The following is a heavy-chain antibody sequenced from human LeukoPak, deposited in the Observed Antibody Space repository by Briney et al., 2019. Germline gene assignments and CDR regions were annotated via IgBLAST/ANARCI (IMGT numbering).Heavy chain of an antibody. Sequence: SETLSLTCAVSGYSISSGYYWGWIRQPPGKGLEWIGSIYHSGSTYYNPSLKSRVTISVDTSKNQFSPKLSSVTAADTAVYYCARLTTPFDYWGQGTLVTVSS. CDR1: GYSISSGYY. CDR2: IYHSGST. V-gene: IGHV4-38-2*01. D-gene: IGHD4/OR15-4a*01. J-gene: IGHJ4*02. CDR3: ARLTTPFDY.